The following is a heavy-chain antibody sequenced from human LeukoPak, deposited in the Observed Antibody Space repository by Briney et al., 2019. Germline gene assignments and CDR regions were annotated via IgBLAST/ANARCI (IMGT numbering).Heavy chain of an antibody. V-gene: IGHV3-30-3*01. CDR3: ARGGGYDEYFDY. CDR2: ISYDGGNK. CDR1: GFTFSSYA. D-gene: IGHD5-12*01. Sequence: AGGSLRLSCAASGFTFSSYAMHWVRQAPGKGLEWVAVISYDGGNKYYADSVKGRFTISRDNSKNTPYLQMNSLRAEDTAVYYCARGGGYDEYFDYWGQGTLVTVSS. J-gene: IGHJ4*02.